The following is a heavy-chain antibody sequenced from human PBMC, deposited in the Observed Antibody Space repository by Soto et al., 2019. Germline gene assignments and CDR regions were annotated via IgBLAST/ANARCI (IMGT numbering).Heavy chain of an antibody. V-gene: IGHV1-3*01. J-gene: IGHJ4*02. CDR3: ASPFTVPAAIGY. D-gene: IGHD2-2*02. CDR1: GYTFTSYA. CDR2: INAGNGNT. Sequence: QVPLVQSGAEVKKPGASVKVSCKAYGYTFTSYAMHWVRQAPGHRLEWMGWINAGNGNTKYSQNSQGRVTITRDTSATMAYMEVSSLRAEETGVYYLASPFTVPAAIGYWSQGTLVTLSS.